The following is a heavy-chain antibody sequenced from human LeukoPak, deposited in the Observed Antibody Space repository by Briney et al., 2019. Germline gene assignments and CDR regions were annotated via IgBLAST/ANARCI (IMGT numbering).Heavy chain of an antibody. Sequence: SETLSLTCTASGGYISSYYWSWIRQPPGKGLEWIWYIYTSGSTNYNPSLQSRVTISVDTSKNQFSLKLSSVTAADTAVYYCARSHYYDSKEFDYWGQGTLVTVSS. CDR2: IYTSGST. CDR1: GGYISSYY. J-gene: IGHJ4*02. CDR3: ARSHYYDSKEFDY. V-gene: IGHV4-4*09. D-gene: IGHD3-22*01.